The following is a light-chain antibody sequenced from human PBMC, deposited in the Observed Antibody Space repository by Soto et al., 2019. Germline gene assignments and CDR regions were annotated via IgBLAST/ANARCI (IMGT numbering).Light chain of an antibody. CDR2: GAS. Sequence: DIVMTQSPGTLSVSPGERATLSCRASQSVGNNLAWYQQKPGQAPRLLIHGASTRATGIPDRFTGGGSGTDFTLTINRLEPEDFAVYFCQQYYRSPETFGQGTKVDI. J-gene: IGKJ1*01. CDR1: QSVGNN. CDR3: QQYYRSPET. V-gene: IGKV3-15*01.